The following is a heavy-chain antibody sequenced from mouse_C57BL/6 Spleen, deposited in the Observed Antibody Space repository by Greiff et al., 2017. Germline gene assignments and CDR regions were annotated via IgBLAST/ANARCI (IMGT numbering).Heavy chain of an antibody. V-gene: IGHV1-82*01. CDR1: GYAFSSSW. D-gene: IGHD2-4*01. Sequence: QVQLKESGPELVKPGASVKISCKASGYAFSSSWMNWVKQRPGKGLEWIGRIYPGDGDTNYNGKFKGKATLTADKSSSTAYMQLSSLTSEDSAVYFCARFDYDEAGFAYWGQGTLVTVSA. CDR2: IYPGDGDT. J-gene: IGHJ3*01. CDR3: ARFDYDEAGFAY.